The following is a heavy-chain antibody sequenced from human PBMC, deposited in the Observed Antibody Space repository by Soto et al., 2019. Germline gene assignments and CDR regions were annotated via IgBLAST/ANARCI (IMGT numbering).Heavy chain of an antibody. Sequence: GGSLRLSCAASGLNFNDYSMNWVLQAPWKGLEWISYISSSSSLTYYADSVRGRFTISRDNAKTSLYLQMNSLRAEDTAVYYCARGYPYYDFYGMDVWGQGTTVTVSS. J-gene: IGHJ6*02. D-gene: IGHD2-15*01. V-gene: IGHV3-48*01. CDR2: ISSSSSLT. CDR3: ARGYPYYDFYGMDV. CDR1: GLNFNDYS.